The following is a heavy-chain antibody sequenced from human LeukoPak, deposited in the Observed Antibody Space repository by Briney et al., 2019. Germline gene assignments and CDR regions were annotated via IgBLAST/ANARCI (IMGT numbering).Heavy chain of an antibody. V-gene: IGHV1-69*13. CDR1: GGIFSSYG. CDR3: AKVVYYYYGMDV. J-gene: IGHJ6*02. Sequence: ASVKVSCKASGGIFSSYGISWVRQAPGQGLEWMGGIIPLFGIINYAQKLQGRVTLTADESTSTAYMELSSLRSEDTARYYCAKVVYYYYGMDVWGQGTTVTVSS. CDR2: IIPLFGII.